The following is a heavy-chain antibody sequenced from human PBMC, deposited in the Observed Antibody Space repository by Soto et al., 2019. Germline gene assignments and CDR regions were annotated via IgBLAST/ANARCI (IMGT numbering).Heavy chain of an antibody. CDR3: ARSQGSSTSLEIYYYYYYGMDV. Sequence: QVQLVQSGAEVKKPGSSVKVSCKASGGTFGSYAISWVRQAPGQGLEWMGGIIPIPGTANYAQKFQGRVTIGADESTRTAYMELSSLRSEDTAVYYCARSQGSSTSLEIYYYYYYGMDVWGQGTTVTVSS. J-gene: IGHJ6*02. V-gene: IGHV1-69*01. CDR1: GGTFGSYA. CDR2: IIPIPGTA. D-gene: IGHD2-2*01.